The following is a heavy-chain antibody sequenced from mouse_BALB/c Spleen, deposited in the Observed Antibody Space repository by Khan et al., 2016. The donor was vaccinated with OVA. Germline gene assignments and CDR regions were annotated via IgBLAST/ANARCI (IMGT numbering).Heavy chain of an antibody. J-gene: IGHJ3*01. CDR1: GYPFTDYN. D-gene: IGHD2-2*01. Sequence: LQLPQSGPELVKPGASVKIPCKASGYPFTDYNLAWVKQSHGRGLVWIGDIFPNNGGTVYNEKFKGRATLTVDKSSSTAFMELRSLTSEDTAVYYCARHGYGGFAYWGQGTLVTVSA. CDR3: ARHGYGGFAY. V-gene: IGHV1-18*01. CDR2: IFPNNGGT.